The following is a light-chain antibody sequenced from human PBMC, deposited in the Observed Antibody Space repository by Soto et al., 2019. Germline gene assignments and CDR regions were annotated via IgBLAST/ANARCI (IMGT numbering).Light chain of an antibody. CDR1: SSDVGDYNY. J-gene: IGLJ2*01. V-gene: IGLV2-14*01. Sequence: QSALTQPASVSGSPGQSITISCTGTSSDVGDYNYVSWYQQHPGKAPKLMIYDVTTRPSGVSNRFSGSKSGNTASLTISGLQAEDEADYYCSSYTGSSTVVFGGGTKLTVL. CDR3: SSYTGSSTVV. CDR2: DVT.